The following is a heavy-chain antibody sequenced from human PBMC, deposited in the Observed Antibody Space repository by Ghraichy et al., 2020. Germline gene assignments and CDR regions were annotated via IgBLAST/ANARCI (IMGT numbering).Heavy chain of an antibody. V-gene: IGHV3-23*01. D-gene: IGHD4-17*01. Sequence: GGSLRLSCAASGFTFNNYAMNWVRQAPGKGLEWVSSFGGSGGYTFYADPVKGRFTISRDNSKNTLYLHMNSLRAEDTAVYYCAKESSSGDYVSAFHLWGQGTMVTVSS. CDR3: AKESSSGDYVSAFHL. CDR2: FGGSGGYT. CDR1: GFTFNNYA. J-gene: IGHJ3*01.